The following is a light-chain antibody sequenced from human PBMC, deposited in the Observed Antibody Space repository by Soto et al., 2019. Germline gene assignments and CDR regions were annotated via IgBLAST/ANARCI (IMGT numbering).Light chain of an antibody. V-gene: IGKV3-11*01. CDR3: QQSGDSQWT. CDR2: EAS. CDR1: QSVTTR. J-gene: IGKJ1*01. Sequence: PGGRATLSCRASQSVTTRLAWSQQKPGQPPRLLIYEASNRATGIPARFSGSGSGTDFSLTISSLEPEDFAVYYCQQSGDSQWTFGQGTKVDIK.